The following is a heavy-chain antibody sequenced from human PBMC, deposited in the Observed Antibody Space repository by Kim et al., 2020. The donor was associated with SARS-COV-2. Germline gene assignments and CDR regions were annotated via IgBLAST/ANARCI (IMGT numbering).Heavy chain of an antibody. J-gene: IGHJ3*02. V-gene: IGHV3-73*01. CDR2: IRSKANSYAT. Sequence: GGSLRLSCAASGFTFSGSAMHWVRQASGKGLEWVGRIRSKANSYATAYAASVKGRFTISRDDSKNTAYLQMNSLKTEDTAVYYCTRLYGDYENDGFDAFDIWGQGTMVTVSS. CDR1: GFTFSGSA. D-gene: IGHD4-17*01. CDR3: TRLYGDYENDGFDAFDI.